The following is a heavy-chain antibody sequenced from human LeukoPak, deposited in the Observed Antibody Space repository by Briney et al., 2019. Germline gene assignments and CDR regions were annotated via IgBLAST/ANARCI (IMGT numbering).Heavy chain of an antibody. D-gene: IGHD2-15*01. CDR2: IYYSGST. Sequence: TLSLTCXVSGGSISSYYWSRIRQPPGKGLEWIGYIYYSGSTNYNPSLKSRVTISVDTSKNQFSLKLSSVTAADTAVYYCARSGVVAATYGMDVWGQGTTVTVSS. CDR1: GGSISSYY. J-gene: IGHJ6*02. V-gene: IGHV4-59*01. CDR3: ARSGVVAATYGMDV.